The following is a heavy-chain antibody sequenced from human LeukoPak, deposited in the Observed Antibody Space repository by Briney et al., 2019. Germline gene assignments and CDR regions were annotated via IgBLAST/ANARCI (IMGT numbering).Heavy chain of an antibody. CDR3: ARDLPFWETDLYDTA. J-gene: IGHJ4*02. Sequence: GGSLRLSCAGSGFALTSHGMNWVRQAPGKGLEWVAVISSDGATKYYADSVQGRFAISRDASRNTLYLRMNSLRTEDTAVYYCARDLPFWETDLYDTAWGQGTLVTVSS. CDR2: ISSDGATK. CDR1: GFALTSHG. V-gene: IGHV3-30*09. D-gene: IGHD3-16*01.